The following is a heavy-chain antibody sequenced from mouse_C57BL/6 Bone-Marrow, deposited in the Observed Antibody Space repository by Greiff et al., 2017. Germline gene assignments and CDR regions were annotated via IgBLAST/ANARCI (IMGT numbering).Heavy chain of an antibody. CDR3: ARFDYCGRSYVLYAFAY. CDR1: GYTFTSYG. D-gene: IGHD1-1*01. CDR2: IYIGNGYP. V-gene: IGHV1-58*01. Sequence: VQLQQSGAELVRPGSSVKMSCKTSGYTFTSYGINWVKQRPGQGLEWIGDIYIGNGYPKYNEKFKGKATLTVDTSSSTAYMELHSLTSEDSAVYFCARFDYCGRSYVLYAFAYWGQGTLVTVSA. J-gene: IGHJ3*01.